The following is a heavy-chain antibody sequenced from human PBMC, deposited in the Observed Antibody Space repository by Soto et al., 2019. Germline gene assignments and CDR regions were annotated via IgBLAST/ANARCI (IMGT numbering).Heavy chain of an antibody. J-gene: IGHJ5*02. Sequence: GASVKVSCKACGYTFTSYAMHWVRQAPGQGLEWMGWINAGNGNTKYSQKFQGRVTITRDTSASTAYMELSSLRSEDTAVYYCARGVAGPLHWFDPWGQGTLVTVSS. V-gene: IGHV1-3*01. CDR3: ARGVAGPLHWFDP. D-gene: IGHD6-19*01. CDR2: INAGNGNT. CDR1: GYTFTSYA.